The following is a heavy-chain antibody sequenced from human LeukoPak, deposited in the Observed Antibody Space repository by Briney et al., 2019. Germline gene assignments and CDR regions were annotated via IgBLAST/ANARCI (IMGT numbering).Heavy chain of an antibody. J-gene: IGHJ4*02. D-gene: IGHD6-19*01. Sequence: SQTLSLTCAISGDSVSSNSAAWTWTRQSPSRGLEWLGRTYYRSTWYNGYAVSVKSRITINPDTSKNQFSLQLNSVTPEDTAVYYCARSDTSAWHKFDYWGQGTRVTVSS. CDR2: TYYRSTWYN. V-gene: IGHV6-1*01. CDR1: GDSVSSNSAA. CDR3: ARSDTSAWHKFDY.